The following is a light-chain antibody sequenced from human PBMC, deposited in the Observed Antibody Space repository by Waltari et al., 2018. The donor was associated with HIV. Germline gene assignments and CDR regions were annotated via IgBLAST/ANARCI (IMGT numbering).Light chain of an antibody. Sequence: QSVLTQPPSVSGAPGQRVTISCTGSSSNIGADYDVHWYQHLPGTAPKPLIYPNTHRPSGVPDRFSGSKSGTSASLAITGLQAEDEAEYYCQSYDSSLSGYVVFGGGTKLTVL. J-gene: IGLJ2*01. CDR3: QSYDSSLSGYVV. CDR1: SSNIGADYD. V-gene: IGLV1-40*01. CDR2: PNT.